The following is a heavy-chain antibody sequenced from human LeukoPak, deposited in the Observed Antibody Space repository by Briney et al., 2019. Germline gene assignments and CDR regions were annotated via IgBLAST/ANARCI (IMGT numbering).Heavy chain of an antibody. J-gene: IGHJ4*02. CDR2: INHSGST. CDR1: GGSFSGYY. V-gene: IGHV4-34*01. CDR3: ARGRSSWYGPNFDY. D-gene: IGHD6-13*01. Sequence: PSETLSLTCAVYGGSFSGYYWSWIRQPPGKGLEWIGEINHSGSTNYNPSLKSRVTISVDTSKNQFSLKLSSVTAADTAVYYCARGRSSWYGPNFDYWGQGTLVTVSS.